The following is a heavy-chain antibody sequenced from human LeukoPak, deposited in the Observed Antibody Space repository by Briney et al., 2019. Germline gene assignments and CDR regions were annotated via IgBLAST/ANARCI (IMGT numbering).Heavy chain of an antibody. CDR1: GYTLTELS. CDR3: ARDRGGYCTNGVCYPY. J-gene: IGHJ4*02. V-gene: IGHV1-2*02. Sequence: ASVKVSCKVSGYTLTELSMHWVRQAPGQGLEWMGWINPNSGGTNYAQKFQGRVTMTRDTSISTAYMELSRLRSDDTAVYYCARDRGGYCTNGVCYPYWGQGTLVTVSS. CDR2: INPNSGGT. D-gene: IGHD2-8*01.